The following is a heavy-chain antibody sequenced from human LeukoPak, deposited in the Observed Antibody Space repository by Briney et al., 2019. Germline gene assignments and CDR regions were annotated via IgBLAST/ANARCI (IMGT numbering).Heavy chain of an antibody. CDR3: AGRANHRQYYFDY. CDR2: IYHSGST. V-gene: IGHV4-4*02. CDR1: GGSISSSNW. D-gene: IGHD1-14*01. J-gene: IGHJ4*02. Sequence: SETLSLTCAVSGGSISSSNWWSWVRPPPGKGLEWIGEIYHSGSTNYNPSLKSRVTISVDKSKNQFSLKLSSVTAADTAVYYCAGRANHRQYYFDYWGQGTLVTVSS.